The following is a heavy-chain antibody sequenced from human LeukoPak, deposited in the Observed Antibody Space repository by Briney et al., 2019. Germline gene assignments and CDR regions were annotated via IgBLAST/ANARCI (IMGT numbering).Heavy chain of an antibody. J-gene: IGHJ4*02. Sequence: PSETPSLTCTVSGGSISGSSHYWGWIRQPPGKGLEWIASIYYTGITYYNPSLKSRVTISVDTSKNQFSLKLSSVTAADTAVYYCARHGYWNYYDSSGPARFPVGRGYFDYWGQGTLVTVSS. D-gene: IGHD3-22*01. CDR3: ARHGYWNYYDSSGPARFPVGRGYFDY. V-gene: IGHV4-39*01. CDR2: IYYTGIT. CDR1: GGSISGSSHY.